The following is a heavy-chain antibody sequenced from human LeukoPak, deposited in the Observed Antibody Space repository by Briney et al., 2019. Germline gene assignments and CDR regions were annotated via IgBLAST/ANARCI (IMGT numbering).Heavy chain of an antibody. D-gene: IGHD3-22*01. V-gene: IGHV1-8*01. J-gene: IGHJ4*02. Sequence: GASVKVSCKASGYTFTSYDINWVRQATGQGLEWMGWMNPNSGNTGYAQKFQGRVAMTRNTSISTAYMELSSLRSEDTAVYYCARGGIDSSGYPYAYWGQGTLVTVSS. CDR1: GYTFTSYD. CDR3: ARGGIDSSGYPYAY. CDR2: MNPNSGNT.